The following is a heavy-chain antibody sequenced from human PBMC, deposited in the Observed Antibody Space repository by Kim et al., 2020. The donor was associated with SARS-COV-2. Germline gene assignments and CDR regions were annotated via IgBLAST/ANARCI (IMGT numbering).Heavy chain of an antibody. J-gene: IGHJ6*02. CDR2: MSYDGSEK. V-gene: IGHV3-30*18. CDR1: GFTFSRYS. Sequence: GGSLRLSCAASGFTFSRYSMHWVRQAPGKGLEWVAVMSYDGSEKYYADSVKGRFTISRDNSRNTVYLQMNSLRVEDTAVYYCAKDRATTNSYGMDVWGQGTTVTVSS. D-gene: IGHD5-12*01. CDR3: AKDRATTNSYGMDV.